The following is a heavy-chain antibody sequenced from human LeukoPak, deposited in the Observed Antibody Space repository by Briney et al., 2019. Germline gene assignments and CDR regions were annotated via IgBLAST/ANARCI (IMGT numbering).Heavy chain of an antibody. CDR2: INHSGST. Sequence: SQTLSLTCGVYGGSFGGYYWSWIRQSPGKGLEWIGEINHSGSTNYNPSLKSRVTISIDTSKNQFSLKMTSVTAADTALYYCAHITGSDAFDVWGQGTMVTVSS. CDR1: GGSFGGYY. V-gene: IGHV4-34*01. D-gene: IGHD1-20*01. CDR3: AHITGSDAFDV. J-gene: IGHJ3*01.